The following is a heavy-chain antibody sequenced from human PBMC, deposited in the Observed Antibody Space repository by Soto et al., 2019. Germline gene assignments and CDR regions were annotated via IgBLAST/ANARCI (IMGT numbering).Heavy chain of an antibody. Sequence: GGSLRLSCAASGFTFSSYSMNWVRQAPGKGLEWVSSISSSSSYIYYADSVKGRFTISRDNAKNSLYLQMNSLRAEDTAVYYCARDQSRITGTTFVYYYYMDVWGKGTTVTVSS. D-gene: IGHD1-7*01. V-gene: IGHV3-21*01. CDR2: ISSSSSYI. J-gene: IGHJ6*03. CDR3: ARDQSRITGTTFVYYYYMDV. CDR1: GFTFSSYS.